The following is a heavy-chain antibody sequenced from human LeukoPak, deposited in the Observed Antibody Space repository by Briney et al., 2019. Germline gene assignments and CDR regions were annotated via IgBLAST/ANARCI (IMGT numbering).Heavy chain of an antibody. CDR2: ISGGGIST. CDR3: AKESTVTPGNVNWFDP. J-gene: IGHJ5*02. CDR1: GFTFSSYA. D-gene: IGHD4-17*01. V-gene: IGHV3-23*01. Sequence: GGSLRLSCAASGFTFSSYAMTWVRQAPGKGLEWVSAISGGGISTYYADSVKGRFTISRDNSRNTLYLRMKSLRAEDTAMYYCAKESTVTPGNVNWFDPWGQGTLVTVSS.